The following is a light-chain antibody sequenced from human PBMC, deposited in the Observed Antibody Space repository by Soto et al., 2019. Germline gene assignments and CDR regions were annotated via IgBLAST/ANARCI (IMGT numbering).Light chain of an antibody. CDR2: GAS. CDR1: QSVNSIY. J-gene: IGKJ2*01. V-gene: IGKV3-20*01. Sequence: EVVLTQSPGSLSLSPGERATLSCRASQSVNSIYLAWYQQKPGQAPRLLIHGASSRATGIPDRFSGSGSGTDFTLTISRLEPEDFAVYYCQQYGSSPPTYTFGQGTKLEI. CDR3: QQYGSSPPTYT.